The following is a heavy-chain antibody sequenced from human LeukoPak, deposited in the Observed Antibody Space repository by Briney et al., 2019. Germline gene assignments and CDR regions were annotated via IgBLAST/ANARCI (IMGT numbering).Heavy chain of an antibody. V-gene: IGHV3-23*01. D-gene: IGHD4-23*01. Sequence: GGSLRLSCAASGFTFSTYAMNWVRQAPGKGLEWVSTISGSGGTPHYAASVKGRFTISRDNSKNTLHLQMNSLRAEDTAVYYCAKYGGLYYFDYCGQGALVTVSS. CDR1: GFTFSTYA. CDR3: AKYGGLYYFDY. J-gene: IGHJ4*02. CDR2: ISGSGGTP.